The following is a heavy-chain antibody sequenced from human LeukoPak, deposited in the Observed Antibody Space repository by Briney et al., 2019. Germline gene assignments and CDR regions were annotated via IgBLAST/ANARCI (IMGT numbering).Heavy chain of an antibody. D-gene: IGHD3-22*01. Sequence: GESLKISCKGSGYSFSTYWIGGVRQMPGKGLEWMGIIYPGDSDTRYSPSFQGQVTISADKSISAAYLQWSSLKASDTAMYYCARLNDYDSSGYYYVADYWGQGTLVTVSS. CDR1: GYSFSTYW. V-gene: IGHV5-51*01. J-gene: IGHJ4*02. CDR2: IYPGDSDT. CDR3: ARLNDYDSSGYYYVADY.